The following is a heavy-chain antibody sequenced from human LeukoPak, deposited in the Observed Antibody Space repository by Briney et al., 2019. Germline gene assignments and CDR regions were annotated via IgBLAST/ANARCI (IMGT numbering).Heavy chain of an antibody. Sequence: SETLSLTCTVSGASISAYYWTWIRQPPEEGLEWIGFIHYSGSTYYNPSLKSRLTISLDTSKNQFSLQLSSVTTADTAVYYCVTTSGKSAVDHWGQGTLVTVSS. CDR1: GASISAYY. D-gene: IGHD6-6*01. CDR2: IHYSGST. V-gene: IGHV4-59*01. J-gene: IGHJ4*02. CDR3: VTTSGKSAVDH.